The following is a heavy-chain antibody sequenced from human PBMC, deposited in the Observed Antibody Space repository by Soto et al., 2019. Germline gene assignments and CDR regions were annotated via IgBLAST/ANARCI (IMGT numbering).Heavy chain of an antibody. V-gene: IGHV4-59*01. CDR3: ARDRGRYDILTGRDYYYYGMDV. D-gene: IGHD3-9*01. CDR2: IYYSGST. Sequence: SETLSLTCTVSGGSISSYYWSWIRQPPGKGLEWIGYIYYSGSTNYNPSLKSRVTILVDTSKNQFSLKLSSVTAADTAVYYCARDRGRYDILTGRDYYYYGMDVWGQGTTVTVSS. J-gene: IGHJ6*02. CDR1: GGSISSYY.